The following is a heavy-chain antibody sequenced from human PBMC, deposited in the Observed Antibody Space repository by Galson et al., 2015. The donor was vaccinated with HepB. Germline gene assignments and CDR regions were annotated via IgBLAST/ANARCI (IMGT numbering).Heavy chain of an antibody. CDR2: INPNSGGT. CDR1: GYTFTGYY. V-gene: IGHV1-2*04. CDR3: ARGGAVVGTFYYYYGMDV. Sequence: SVKVSCKASGYTFTGYYMHWVRQAPGQGLEWMGWINPNSGGTNYAQKFQGWVTMTRDTSISTAYMELSRLRSDDTAVYYCARGGAVVGTFYYYYGMDVWGQGTTVTVSS. D-gene: IGHD6-19*01. J-gene: IGHJ6*02.